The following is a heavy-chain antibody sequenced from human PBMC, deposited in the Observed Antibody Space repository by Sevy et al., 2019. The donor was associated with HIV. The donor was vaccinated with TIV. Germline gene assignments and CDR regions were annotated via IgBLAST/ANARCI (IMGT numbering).Heavy chain of an antibody. D-gene: IGHD4-17*01. CDR3: ARDLPPSATTVAHFDC. V-gene: IGHV3-33*01. Sequence: GGSLRLSCAASGFTFSTYGMHWVRQAPGKGLEWVAVIWFDGSNTYYADSVKGRFTISRDIAKNTLHLQMNSLRAEDTAVYYCARDLPPSATTVAHFDCWGQGTLVTVSS. J-gene: IGHJ4*02. CDR1: GFTFSTYG. CDR2: IWFDGSNT.